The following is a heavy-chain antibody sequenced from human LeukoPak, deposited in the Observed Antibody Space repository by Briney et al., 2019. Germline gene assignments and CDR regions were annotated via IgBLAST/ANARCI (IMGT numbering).Heavy chain of an antibody. CDR1: GGSLNFGGYS. V-gene: IGHV4-30-2*01. CDR3: ARGPGLYWGRGSPPIVGDV. J-gene: IGHJ6*04. D-gene: IGHD3-10*01. CDR2: IYNSGIT. Sequence: SETLSLTCAVSGGSLNFGGYSWSWIRQPPGKGLECIGYIYNSGITYYNPSLKSRVTISVDRSKNQFSLKLSSVTAADTAVYSCARGPGLYWGRGSPPIVGDVGAKGPRATVSS.